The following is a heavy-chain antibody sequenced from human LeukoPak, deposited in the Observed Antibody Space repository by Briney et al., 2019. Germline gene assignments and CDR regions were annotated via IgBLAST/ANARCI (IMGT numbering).Heavy chain of an antibody. Sequence: ASVKVSCKVAGYNFIDYYMHWVQEAPGEGLVWIGLVDPEDAETTYAEKFRGRVSMTADTSTDTAYMELSSLRSEDTAVYYCATTQLRADFEGYALDVWGQGTRVTVSS. D-gene: IGHD5-24*01. J-gene: IGHJ3*01. CDR1: GYNFIDYY. V-gene: IGHV1-69-2*01. CDR3: ATTQLRADFEGYALDV. CDR2: VDPEDAET.